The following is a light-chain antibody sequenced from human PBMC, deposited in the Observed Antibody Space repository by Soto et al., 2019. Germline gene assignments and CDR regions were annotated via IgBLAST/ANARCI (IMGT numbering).Light chain of an antibody. CDR3: ISYTDRQSYL. CDR2: AVS. Sequence: QSALAQPACVSVSPGQSITISCSGTSSDIGSYDHVAWYQQFPGKSPKLIIYAVSDRPSGVSDRFSGSKSGISASLTISGLQTEDEADYYCISYTDRQSYLFGTGTKVTVL. CDR1: SSDIGSYDH. J-gene: IGLJ1*01. V-gene: IGLV2-14*03.